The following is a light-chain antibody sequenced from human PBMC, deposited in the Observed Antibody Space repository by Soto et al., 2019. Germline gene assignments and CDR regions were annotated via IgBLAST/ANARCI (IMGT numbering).Light chain of an antibody. J-gene: IGKJ2*01. Sequence: EIVLTQSPGTLSLSPGERATLSCRASQSISSSFLAWYQQKPGQAPRLLIYGSSRRATGSPDRFMGSGSGTDLTLTISSREPEDFAVYHCQQYRYSPVMYTFGRGTKLEIK. V-gene: IGKV3-20*01. CDR1: QSISSSF. CDR2: GSS. CDR3: QQYRYSPVMYT.